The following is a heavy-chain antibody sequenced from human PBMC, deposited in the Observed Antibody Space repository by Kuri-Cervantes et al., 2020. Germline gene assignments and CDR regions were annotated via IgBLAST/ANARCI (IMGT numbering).Heavy chain of an antibody. J-gene: IGHJ6*02. D-gene: IGHD3-3*01. CDR2: IYSGGGT. CDR3: ARDGRFLEWGNQGIMDV. CDR1: GFTVSSNY. Sequence: GESLKISCAASGFTVSSNYMSWVRQAPGKGLEWVSVIYSGGGTYYADSVKGRFTISRDNSKNTLYLQMNSLRAEDTAVYYCARDGRFLEWGNQGIMDVWGQGTTVTVSS. V-gene: IGHV3-53*05.